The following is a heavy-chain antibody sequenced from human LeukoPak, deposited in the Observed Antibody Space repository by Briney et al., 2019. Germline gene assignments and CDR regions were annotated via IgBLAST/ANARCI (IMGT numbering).Heavy chain of an antibody. V-gene: IGHV5-51*01. CDR2: IYPGDSDT. CDR3: ARQLHCSSTSCYFFDY. J-gene: IGHJ4*02. CDR1: GCSFTSYW. Sequence: KVGESLKISCKGSGCSFTSYWIGWVRQMPGKGLEWMGIIYPGDSDTRYSPSFQGQVTISADKSISTANLQWSSLKASDTAMYYCARQLHCSSTSCYFFDYWGQGTLVTVSS. D-gene: IGHD2-2*01.